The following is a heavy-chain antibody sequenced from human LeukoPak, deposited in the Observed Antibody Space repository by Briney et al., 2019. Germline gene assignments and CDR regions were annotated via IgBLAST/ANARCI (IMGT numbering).Heavy chain of an antibody. CDR2: ISSSSSYI. Sequence: GGSLRLSCAASGFTFSSYSMNWVRQASGKGLEWVSSISSSSSYIYYADSVKGRFTISRNNAKNSLYLQMNSLRAEDTAVYYCARDRITEYSSSSGEFDYWGQGTLVTVSS. D-gene: IGHD6-6*01. J-gene: IGHJ4*02. V-gene: IGHV3-21*01. CDR1: GFTFSSYS. CDR3: ARDRITEYSSSSGEFDY.